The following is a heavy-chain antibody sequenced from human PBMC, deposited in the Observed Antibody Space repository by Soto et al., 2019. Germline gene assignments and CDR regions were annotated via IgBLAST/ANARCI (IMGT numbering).Heavy chain of an antibody. CDR3: ANDLASRTDFLIYGMEV. CDR2: ISVSGSK. Sequence: EVQLLESGGGLVQPGGSLRLSCAASGFSLRSYTMSWVRQAPGKGPEWVSGISVSGSKYYADSVKGRFTISRDNSKNTLTFQMTGLRGETTAVYYCANDLASRTDFLIYGMEVWGQATTVTVSS. J-gene: IGHJ6*02. CDR1: GFSLRSYT. D-gene: IGHD3-9*01. V-gene: IGHV3-23*01.